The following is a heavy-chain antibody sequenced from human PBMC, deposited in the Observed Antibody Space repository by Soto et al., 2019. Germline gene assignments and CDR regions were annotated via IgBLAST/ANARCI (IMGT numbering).Heavy chain of an antibody. CDR1: GFTFDDYV. V-gene: IGHV3-9*01. Sequence: EVQLVESGGGLVLPGRSLRLSCAASGFTFDDYVMHWVRQAPGKGLEWVARVSWNSGSIGYADAVKGRFSISRDNAKKSVYLQMNNLRPDDTAFYYCVKHMSEGGTFGGYYFESWGQGTLVTVSS. CDR2: VSWNSGSI. CDR3: VKHMSEGGTFGGYYFES. D-gene: IGHD3-16*01. J-gene: IGHJ4*02.